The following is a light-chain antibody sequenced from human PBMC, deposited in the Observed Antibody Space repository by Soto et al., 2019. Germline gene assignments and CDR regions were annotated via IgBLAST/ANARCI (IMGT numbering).Light chain of an antibody. CDR1: SSNIGTNP. CDR2: TNY. CDR3: AAWDDSLNGHV. Sequence: QSVLTQPPSASGTPGQRVTISCSGSSSNIGTNPVNWYQQLPGTAPKLLIYTNYQRPSGVPDRFSGSKSGTSASLAISGFQSEDEADYYCAAWDDSLNGHVFGTGTKVTVL. V-gene: IGLV1-44*01. J-gene: IGLJ1*01.